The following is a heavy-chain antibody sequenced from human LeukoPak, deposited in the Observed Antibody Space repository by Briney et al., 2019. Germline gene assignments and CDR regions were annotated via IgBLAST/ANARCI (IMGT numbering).Heavy chain of an antibody. CDR2: ISGSGGST. Sequence: GGSLRLSCAASGFTFSNYAMTWVRQAPGKGLEWVSGISGSGGSTYYADSVKGRFTVSRDNSKNTLFLQMNSLRAEDTAVYYCAKAKGSGLKYYFDYWGQGTLVAVSS. J-gene: IGHJ4*02. V-gene: IGHV3-23*01. D-gene: IGHD6-19*01. CDR1: GFTFSNYA. CDR3: AKAKGSGLKYYFDY.